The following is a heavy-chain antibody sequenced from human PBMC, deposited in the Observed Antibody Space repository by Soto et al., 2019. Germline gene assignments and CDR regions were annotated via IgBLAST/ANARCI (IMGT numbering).Heavy chain of an antibody. Sequence: QVQLVESGGGVVQPGRSLRLSCAASGFTFSSYAMHWVRQAPGKGLEWVAVISYDGSNKYYADSVKGRFTVSRDNSKNTLYLQMNSLRAEDTAVYHCARESYGEFSFDYWGQGTLVIVSS. D-gene: IGHD4-17*01. V-gene: IGHV3-30-3*01. J-gene: IGHJ4*02. CDR2: ISYDGSNK. CDR3: ARESYGEFSFDY. CDR1: GFTFSSYA.